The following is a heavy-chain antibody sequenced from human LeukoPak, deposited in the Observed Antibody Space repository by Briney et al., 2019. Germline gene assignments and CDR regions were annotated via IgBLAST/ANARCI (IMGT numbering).Heavy chain of an antibody. J-gene: IGHJ4*02. V-gene: IGHV4-38-2*02. CDR3: ARRGSGWYVDY. CDR2: IYHSGST. CDR1: GYSISSGYY. Sequence: SETLSLTCTVSGYSISSGYYWGWIRQPPGKGLEWIGSIYHSGSTYYNPSLKSRVTISVDTSKNQFSLKLSSVTAADTAVYYCARRGSGWYVDYWGQGTLVTVSS. D-gene: IGHD6-19*01.